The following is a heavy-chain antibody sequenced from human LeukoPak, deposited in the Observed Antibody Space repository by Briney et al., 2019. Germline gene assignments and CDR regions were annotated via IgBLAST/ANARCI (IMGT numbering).Heavy chain of an antibody. Sequence: SETLSLTCTVSGGSVSSYYWSWIRQSPGKGLEWIGYIYYSGSTNYNPSLKSRVTILVDTSKNQFSLKLSSVTAADTAVYYCARMGSSSWYVYYGMDVWGQGTTVTVS. CDR3: ARMGSSSWYVYYGMDV. V-gene: IGHV4-59*02. CDR1: GGSVSSYY. D-gene: IGHD6-13*01. J-gene: IGHJ6*02. CDR2: IYYSGST.